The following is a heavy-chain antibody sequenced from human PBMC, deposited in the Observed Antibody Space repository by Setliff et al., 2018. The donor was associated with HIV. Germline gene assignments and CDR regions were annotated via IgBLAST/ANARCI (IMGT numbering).Heavy chain of an antibody. CDR1: GFTFSSYN. Sequence: GGSLRLSCAASGFTFSSYNMNWVRQAPGKGLEWVSSISSSSSYIYYADSVKGRFTISNAKNSLYLHMNSLRAEDTALYYCARVTVGPGGNYFDYWGQGTLVTVSS. V-gene: IGHV3-21*04. J-gene: IGHJ4*02. D-gene: IGHD4-17*01. CDR3: ARVTVGPGGNYFDY. CDR2: ISSSSSYI.